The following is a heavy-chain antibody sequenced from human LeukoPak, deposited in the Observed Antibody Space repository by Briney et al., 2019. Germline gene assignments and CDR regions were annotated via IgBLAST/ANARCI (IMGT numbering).Heavy chain of an antibody. Sequence: GASVKVSCKASGYTFTSYAMHWVRQAPGQRLEWMGWINAGNGNTKYSQKFQGRVTITRDTSASTAYMELSSLRSEDTAVYYCARVIIAQYSGSYSHFDYWGQGTLVTVSS. D-gene: IGHD1-26*01. CDR2: INAGNGNT. CDR3: ARVIIAQYSGSYSHFDY. CDR1: GYTFTSYA. V-gene: IGHV1-3*01. J-gene: IGHJ4*02.